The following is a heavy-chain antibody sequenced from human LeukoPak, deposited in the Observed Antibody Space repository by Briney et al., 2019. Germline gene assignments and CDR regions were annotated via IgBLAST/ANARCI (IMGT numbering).Heavy chain of an antibody. Sequence: PGGSLRLSCAASGFTFSNAWMSWVRQAPGKGLEWVSSISSSSSYIYYADSVKGRFTISRDNAKNSLYLQMNSLRAEDTAVYYCARDPDTDKDYWGQGTLVTVSS. J-gene: IGHJ4*02. CDR2: ISSSSSYI. CDR1: GFTFSNAW. D-gene: IGHD5-18*01. V-gene: IGHV3-21*01. CDR3: ARDPDTDKDY.